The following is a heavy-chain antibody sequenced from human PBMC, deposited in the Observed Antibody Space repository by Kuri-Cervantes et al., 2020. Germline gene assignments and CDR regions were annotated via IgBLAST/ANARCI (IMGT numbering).Heavy chain of an antibody. CDR1: GFTFSSYS. Sequence: GESLKISCAASGFTFSSYSINWVRQAPGMGLEWVSSISSSSSYIYYADSVKGRFTISRDNAKNSLYLQMNSLRAEDTAVYYCARVTQPAAVDYWGQGTLVTVSS. CDR3: ARVTQPAAVDY. CDR2: ISSSSSYI. D-gene: IGHD2-2*01. V-gene: IGHV3-21*01. J-gene: IGHJ4*02.